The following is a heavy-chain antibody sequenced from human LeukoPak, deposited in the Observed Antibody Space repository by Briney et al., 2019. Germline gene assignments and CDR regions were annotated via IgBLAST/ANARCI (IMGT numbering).Heavy chain of an antibody. J-gene: IGHJ4*02. Sequence: GGSLRLSCAASGFTFSSYWMHWVRHAPGKGLLWVSRINTDGSSTTYADSVKGRFTISRDNSKNTLYLQMNSLRAEDTAVYYCAKESLRVLPAATFDYWGQGTLVTVSS. CDR1: GFTFSSYW. CDR3: AKESLRVLPAATFDY. D-gene: IGHD2-2*01. CDR2: INTDGSST. V-gene: IGHV3-74*01.